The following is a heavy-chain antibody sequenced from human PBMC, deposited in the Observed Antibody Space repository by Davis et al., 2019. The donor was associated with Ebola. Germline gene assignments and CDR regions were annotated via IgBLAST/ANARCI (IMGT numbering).Heavy chain of an antibody. CDR2: VRGIGANT. V-gene: IGHV3-23*01. CDR1: GFTFRNYA. Sequence: GESLKISCVASGFTFRNYAMTWVRQAPGKGLDWVSIVRGIGANTYYADSVKGGFTISRDNSKDMLYLQMNSLSAEDTAQYYCAKGTGENSYHHMDVWGTGTTVTVSP. D-gene: IGHD7-27*01. J-gene: IGHJ6*04. CDR3: AKGTGENSYHHMDV.